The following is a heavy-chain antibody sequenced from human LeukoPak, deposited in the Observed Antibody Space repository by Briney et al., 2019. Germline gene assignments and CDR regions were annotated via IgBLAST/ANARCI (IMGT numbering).Heavy chain of an antibody. J-gene: IGHJ4*02. CDR2: IRYDGSNK. CDR1: GFTFSSYG. V-gene: IGHV3-30*02. Sequence: GGSLRLSCAASGFTFSSYGMHWVRQAPGKGLEWVAFIRYDGSNKYYADSVKGRFTISRDNSKNTLYLQMNSLRPEDTGLYFCAKISSSAEPNFDHWGQGTRLTVSS. D-gene: IGHD1-14*01. CDR3: AKISSSAEPNFDH.